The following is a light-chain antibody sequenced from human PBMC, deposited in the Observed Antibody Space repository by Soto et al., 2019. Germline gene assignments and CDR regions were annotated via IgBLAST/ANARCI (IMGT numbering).Light chain of an antibody. CDR3: QQYNNWPPAT. Sequence: EIVMTQSPATLSVSPGERATLSCRASQSVSSNLAWYQQKPGQAPRLLIYGASIRATGIPARFSGSGSGTEFTLTISSRQSEDFAVYYCQQYNNWPPATFGGGTKVEIK. CDR1: QSVSSN. CDR2: GAS. J-gene: IGKJ4*01. V-gene: IGKV3D-15*01.